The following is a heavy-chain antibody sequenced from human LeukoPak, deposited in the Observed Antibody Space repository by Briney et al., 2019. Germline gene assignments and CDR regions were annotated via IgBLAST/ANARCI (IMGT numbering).Heavy chain of an antibody. Sequence: SETLSLTCAVYGGSFSGYYWSWIRQPPGKGLEWIGEINHSGSTNYNPSLKSRVTISVDTSKNQFSLKLSSVTAADTAVYYCARPRIAARYWYFDLWGRGTLVTVSS. D-gene: IGHD6-13*01. CDR1: GGSFSGYY. CDR3: ARPRIAARYWYFDL. J-gene: IGHJ2*01. CDR2: INHSGST. V-gene: IGHV4-34*01.